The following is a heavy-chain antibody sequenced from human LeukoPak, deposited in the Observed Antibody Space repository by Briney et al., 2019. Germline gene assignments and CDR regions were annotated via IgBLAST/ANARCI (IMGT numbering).Heavy chain of an antibody. CDR3: ARDSYDSSGTNFDY. Sequence: NPSETLSLTCTVSGGSISSSSYYWGWIRQPPGKGLEWIGSIYYSGSTYYNPSLKSRVTISVDTSKNQFSLKLSSVTAADTAVYYCARDSYDSSGTNFDYWGQGTLVTVSS. J-gene: IGHJ4*02. CDR2: IYYSGST. D-gene: IGHD3-22*01. V-gene: IGHV4-39*02. CDR1: GGSISSSSYY.